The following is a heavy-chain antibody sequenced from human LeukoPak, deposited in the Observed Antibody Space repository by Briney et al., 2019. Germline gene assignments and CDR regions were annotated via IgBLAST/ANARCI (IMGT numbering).Heavy chain of an antibody. CDR1: GVSISRHL. CDR3: ATNAGPAALNVIDI. J-gene: IGHJ3*02. V-gene: IGHV4-59*08. Sequence: PSETLSLTCVVSGVSISRHLWSWIRQPPGMGPQWIGFVYNSGSTDYNPPLKGRVTISADTSKNQFSLKLSSATASDTAVYYCATNAGPAALNVIDIWGLGTMVTVSS. CDR2: VYNSGST. D-gene: IGHD2-2*01.